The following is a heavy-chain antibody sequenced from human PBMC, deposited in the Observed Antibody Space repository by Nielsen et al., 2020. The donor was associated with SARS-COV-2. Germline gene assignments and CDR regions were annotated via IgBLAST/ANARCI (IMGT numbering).Heavy chain of an antibody. J-gene: IGHJ4*02. V-gene: IGHV1-2*02. CDR2: FNPGSGGT. CDR3: ARGVSS. D-gene: IGHD6-13*01. Sequence: WVRQAPGQGLEWMGWFNPGSGGTKYAQKFQARVTTTRDMSVNTAYMELSGLTSDDTAVYYCARGVSSWGQGTLVTVSS.